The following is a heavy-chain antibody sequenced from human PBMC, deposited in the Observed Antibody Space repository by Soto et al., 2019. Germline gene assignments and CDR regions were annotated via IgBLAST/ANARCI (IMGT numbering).Heavy chain of an antibody. V-gene: IGHV1-69*13. Sequence: SVKVSCKASGGTFSSYAISWVRQAPGQGLEWMGGIIPIFGTANYAQKFQGRVTITADESTSTAYMELSSLRSEDTAVYYCARLPSAPEYYFDYWGQGTLVTVSS. CDR3: ARLPSAPEYYFDY. D-gene: IGHD6-25*01. CDR1: GGTFSSYA. CDR2: IIPIFGTA. J-gene: IGHJ4*02.